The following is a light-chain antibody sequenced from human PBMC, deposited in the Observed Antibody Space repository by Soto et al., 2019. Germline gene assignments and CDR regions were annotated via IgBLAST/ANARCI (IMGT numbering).Light chain of an antibody. CDR3: QQYQSLT. J-gene: IGKJ4*01. Sequence: EIVLTQCPAILAFSPGDRATISCRASQSVSSSYLAWYQHKPGQAPRLLIHGASSRVTGIPDRFSGSGSGTDFTLTITRLEPEDFAVYYCQQYQSLTFGGGTKVDIK. CDR1: QSVSSSY. V-gene: IGKV3-20*01. CDR2: GAS.